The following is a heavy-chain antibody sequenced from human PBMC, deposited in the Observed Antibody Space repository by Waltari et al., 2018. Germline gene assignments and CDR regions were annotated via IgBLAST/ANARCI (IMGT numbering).Heavy chain of an antibody. CDR3: ASDNSSSWYFFDY. D-gene: IGHD6-13*01. J-gene: IGHJ4*02. CDR1: GFTFSSYS. Sequence: EVQLVESGGGLVQPGGSLRLSCAASGFTFSSYSMNWVRQAPGKGLEWVSYISSSSSTIYYADSVKGRFTISRDNAKNSLYLQMNSLRAEDTAVYYCASDNSSSWYFFDYWGQGTVVTVSS. V-gene: IGHV3-48*04. CDR2: ISSSSSTI.